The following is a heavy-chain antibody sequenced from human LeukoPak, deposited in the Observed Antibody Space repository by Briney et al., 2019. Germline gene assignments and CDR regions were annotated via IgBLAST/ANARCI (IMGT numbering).Heavy chain of an antibody. D-gene: IGHD6-13*01. J-gene: IGHJ4*02. CDR1: GFPFSGYS. Sequence: PGGSLRLSCAASGFPFSGYSMTWVRQAPGKGLEGVANIKPDGTTKFYVDSVKGRFTISRDNALNSLYLQMNSLRAEDTAIYYCARSIPYGTTWYGRSDYWGQGTLVTVSS. CDR2: IKPDGTTK. CDR3: ARSIPYGTTWYGRSDY. V-gene: IGHV3-7*03.